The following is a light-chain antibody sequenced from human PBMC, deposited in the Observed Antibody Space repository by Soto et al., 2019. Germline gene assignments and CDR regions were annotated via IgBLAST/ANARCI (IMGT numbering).Light chain of an antibody. V-gene: IGKV3-20*01. CDR2: GAS. J-gene: IGKJ4*01. CDR1: QSVSRNF. CDR3: LQYGSSPFT. Sequence: ENLLTQSPGTLSLSPGEEATLSCRASQSVSRNFLAWYQQRPGQAPRLLIHGASSRVNGSPDRFSGRGFGTDFTLTISRLEPEDFAESYCLQYGSSPFTFGGGTRVTIK.